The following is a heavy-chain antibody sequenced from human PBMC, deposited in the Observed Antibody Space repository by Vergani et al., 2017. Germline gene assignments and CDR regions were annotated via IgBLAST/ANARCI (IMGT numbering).Heavy chain of an antibody. CDR1: GGSFSGYY. J-gene: IGHJ4*02. CDR3: ARAGVRGYSYGLRGSLDY. Sequence: QVQLQQWGAGLLKPSETLSLTCAVYGGSFSGYYWSWIRQPPGKGLEWVGEINHSGSTNYNPSLKSRVTISVDTSKNQFSLKLRSVTAADTAVYYCARAGVRGYSYGLRGSLDYWGQGTLVTVSS. V-gene: IGHV4-34*01. CDR2: INHSGST. D-gene: IGHD5-18*01.